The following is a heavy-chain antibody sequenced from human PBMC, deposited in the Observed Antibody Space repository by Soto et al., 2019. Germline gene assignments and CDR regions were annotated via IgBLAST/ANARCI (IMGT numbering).Heavy chain of an antibody. V-gene: IGHV3-73*01. D-gene: IGHD6-19*01. CDR3: ARDRLARGIPVAGRIDY. Sequence: PGGSLRLSCAASGFTFGASNLQWVRQASGKGLEWLGRIGSKGETYATTYAASVKGRFTISRDDSKKTAYLQMNNLESEDTAVYYCARDRLARGIPVAGRIDYWGQGA. CDR2: IGSKGETYAT. CDR1: GFTFGASN. J-gene: IGHJ4*02.